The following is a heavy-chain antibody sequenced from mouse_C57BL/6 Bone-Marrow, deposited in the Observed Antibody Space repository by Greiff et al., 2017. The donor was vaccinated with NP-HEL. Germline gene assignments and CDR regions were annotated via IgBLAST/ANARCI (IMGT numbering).Heavy chain of an antibody. CDR2: ISAGGSYT. Sequence: EVKVEESGGGLVKPGGSLKLSCAASGFTFSSYAMSWVRQTPEKRLEWVATISAGGSYTYYPDNVKGRFTISRDNAKNNLYLQMSHLKSEDTAMYYCARFITTVVDYFDYWGQGTTLTVSS. CDR1: GFTFSSYA. CDR3: ARFITTVVDYFDY. J-gene: IGHJ2*01. V-gene: IGHV5-4*03. D-gene: IGHD1-1*01.